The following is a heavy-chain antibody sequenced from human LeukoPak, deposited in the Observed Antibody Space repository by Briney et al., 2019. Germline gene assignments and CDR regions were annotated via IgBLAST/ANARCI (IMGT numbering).Heavy chain of an antibody. CDR3: ARESGIASAQGAFDF. CDR1: GFTFSSYA. D-gene: IGHD6-13*01. Sequence: GRSLRFSCAASGFTFSSYAMQWVRQAPGKGLEWLTVISYDGNTKYYADSVKDRFTISRDNSKNTLYLQMNSLRAEDTAVYYCARESGIASAQGAFDFWGQGTMVTVSS. J-gene: IGHJ3*01. CDR2: ISYDGNTK. V-gene: IGHV3-30*04.